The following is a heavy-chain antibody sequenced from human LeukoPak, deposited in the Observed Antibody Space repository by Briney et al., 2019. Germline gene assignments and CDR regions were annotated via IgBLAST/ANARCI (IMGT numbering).Heavy chain of an antibody. CDR2: IYYSGST. CDR1: GGSLSSSTYY. J-gene: IGHJ2*01. Sequence: SETLSLTCIVSGGSLSSSTYYWGWIRQPPGKGPEWLGSIYYSGSTYYNPSLKSRVTMSVDTSKNQFSLKLTSVTAADTAVYYCARPAKNTMIVDWYFDLWGRGTLVTVSS. D-gene: IGHD3-22*01. V-gene: IGHV4-39*01. CDR3: ARPAKNTMIVDWYFDL.